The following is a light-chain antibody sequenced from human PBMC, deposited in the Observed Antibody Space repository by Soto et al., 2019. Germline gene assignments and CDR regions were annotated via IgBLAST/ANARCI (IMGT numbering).Light chain of an antibody. V-gene: IGLV2-14*03. J-gene: IGLJ1*01. CDR1: SSDVGGYNY. Sequence: QSVLTQPASVSGSPGQSITISCTRTSSDVGGYNYVAWYQQHPGKAPKLMIYDVSNRPSGVSNRFSGSKSGNTASLTISGLQAEDEAGYYCSSYTSSSPYVFGTGTKLTVL. CDR3: SSYTSSSPYV. CDR2: DVS.